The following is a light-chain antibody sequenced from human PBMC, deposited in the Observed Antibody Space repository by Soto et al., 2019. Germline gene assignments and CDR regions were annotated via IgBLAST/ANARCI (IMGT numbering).Light chain of an antibody. V-gene: IGKV2-28*01. J-gene: IGKJ1*01. CDR1: QSLLHSNGYNY. CDR3: MQPLQSWT. CDR2: LGS. Sequence: DIVMTQTPLSSPVTPGEPASISCRSSQSLLHSNGYNYLDWYLQKPGQSPQLLIYLGSNRASGVPDRFSGSGSGTDFTLKISRVEAEDVGVYYCMQPLQSWTFGQGTKVDIK.